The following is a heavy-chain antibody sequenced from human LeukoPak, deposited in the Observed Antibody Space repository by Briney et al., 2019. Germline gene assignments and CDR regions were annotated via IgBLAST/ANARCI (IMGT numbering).Heavy chain of an antibody. J-gene: IGHJ4*02. CDR1: GGTFSSYA. V-gene: IGHV1-69*05. CDR2: IIPIFGTA. Sequence: SVKVSCKASGGTFSSYAISWVRQAPGQGLAWMGGIIPIFGTANYAQKFQGRVTITTDESTSTAYMELSSLRSEDTAVYYCARGRDHQRRLTPFDYWGQGTLVTVSS. D-gene: IGHD6-25*01. CDR3: ARGRDHQRRLTPFDY.